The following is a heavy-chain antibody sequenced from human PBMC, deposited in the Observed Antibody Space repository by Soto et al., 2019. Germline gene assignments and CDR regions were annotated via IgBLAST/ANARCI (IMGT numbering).Heavy chain of an antibody. V-gene: IGHV1-18*01. CDR3: VVAAQPYYFDY. D-gene: IGHD2-15*01. CDR2: ISAYNGNT. CDR1: GYTFTSYG. J-gene: IGHJ4*02. Sequence: QVQRVKSGAEVKKPGASVKFSGKASGYTFTSYGISWVRQAPGQGLEWMGWISAYNGNTNYAQKLQGRVTMTTDTSTSTAYMELRSLRSDDTAVYYCVVAAQPYYFDYWGQGTLVTVSS.